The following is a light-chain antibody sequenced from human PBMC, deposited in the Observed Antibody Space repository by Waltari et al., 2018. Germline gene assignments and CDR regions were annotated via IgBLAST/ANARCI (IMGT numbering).Light chain of an antibody. CDR3: QQSHTTPWT. V-gene: IGKV1-39*01. CDR1: HSVDHY. CDR2: GAD. J-gene: IGKJ1*01. Sequence: DIQMTQSPSSLSASVGDTVTITCRASHSVDHYLNWYQQRPGKAPKLLIYGADNLQSGVPSRFSGSGSGTDFTLIIRSLQSEDSATYFCQQSHTTPWTFGLGTRVEVK.